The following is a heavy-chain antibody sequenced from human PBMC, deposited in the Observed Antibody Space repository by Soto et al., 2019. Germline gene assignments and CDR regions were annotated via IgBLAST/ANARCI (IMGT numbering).Heavy chain of an antibody. CDR2: ISWNSGTI. J-gene: IGHJ6*02. Sequence: EVQLVESGGGLVQPGRSLRLSCGASGFTFDEYGMHWVRQAPGKGLEWVSGISWNSGTIGYADSVKGRFTISRDNAKNSLYLQMSSLRAEDTALYYCAKSTGGTANGMDVWGQGTTVTASS. CDR3: AKSTGGTANGMDV. V-gene: IGHV3-9*01. D-gene: IGHD2-8*02. CDR1: GFTFDEYG.